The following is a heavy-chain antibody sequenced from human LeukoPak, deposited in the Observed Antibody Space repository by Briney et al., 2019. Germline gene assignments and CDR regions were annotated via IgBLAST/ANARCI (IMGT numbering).Heavy chain of an antibody. CDR1: GYTFTGYY. CDR2: INPNSGGT. V-gene: IGHV1-2*02. J-gene: IGHJ4*02. D-gene: IGHD1-26*01. Sequence: VASVKVSCKASGYTFTGYYMHWVRQAPGQGLEWMGWINPNSGGTNYAQKFQGRVTMTRDTSISTAYMELSRLRSDDTAVYYCARVGGWELCRFDYWGQGTLVTVSS. CDR3: ARVGGWELCRFDY.